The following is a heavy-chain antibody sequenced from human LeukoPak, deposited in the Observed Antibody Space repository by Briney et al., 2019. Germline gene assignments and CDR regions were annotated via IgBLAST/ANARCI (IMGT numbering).Heavy chain of an antibody. CDR1: GGSISSSSYY. CDR3: ARLIAAALRVDY. V-gene: IGHV4-39*01. J-gene: IGHJ4*02. CDR2: IYYSGST. D-gene: IGHD6-13*01. Sequence: PSETLSLTCTVSGGSISSSSYYWGWIRQPPGKGLEWIGSIYYSGSTYYNPSLKSRVTISVDTSKNQFSLKLSSVTAADTAVYYCARLIAAALRVDYWGQGTLVTVSS.